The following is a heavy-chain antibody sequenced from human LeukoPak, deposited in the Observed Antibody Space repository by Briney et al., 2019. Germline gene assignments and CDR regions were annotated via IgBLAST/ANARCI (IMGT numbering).Heavy chain of an antibody. D-gene: IGHD3-10*02. CDR3: AELGITMIGGV. Sequence: GGSLRLSCAASGFTFSSYEMKWVRQAPGKGLEGVSYISSSGSTIYYADSGKGRFTISRDNAKNSLYLQMNSLRAADTAVYYCAELGITMIGGVWGKGTPVTISS. CDR1: GFTFSSYE. V-gene: IGHV3-48*03. J-gene: IGHJ6*04. CDR2: ISSSGSTI.